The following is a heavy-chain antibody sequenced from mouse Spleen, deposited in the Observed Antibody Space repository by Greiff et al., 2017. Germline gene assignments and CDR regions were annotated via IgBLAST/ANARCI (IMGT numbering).Heavy chain of an antibody. J-gene: IGHJ2*01. D-gene: IGHD3-3*01. CDR3: ARDRGDEGLPYYFDY. V-gene: IGHV5-16*01. CDR2: INYDGSST. Sequence: EVQLVESEGGLVQPGSSMKLSCTASGFTFSDYYMAWVRQVPEKGLEWVANINYDGSSTYYLDSLKSRFIISRDNAKNILYLQMSSLKSEDTATYYCARDRGDEGLPYYFDYWGQGTTLTVSS. CDR1: GFTFSDYY.